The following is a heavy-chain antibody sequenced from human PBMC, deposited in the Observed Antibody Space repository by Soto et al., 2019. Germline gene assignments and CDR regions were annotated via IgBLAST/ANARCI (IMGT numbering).Heavy chain of an antibody. D-gene: IGHD2-15*01. CDR3: ARAGTYCSGGSCYSFDY. CDR2: IIPIFGTA. J-gene: IGHJ4*02. CDR1: GGTFSSYA. V-gene: IGHV1-69*13. Sequence: ASVKVSCKASGGTFSSYAISWVRQAPGQGLEWMGGIIPIFGTANYAQKFQGRVTITADESTSTAYMELSSLRSEDTAVYYCARAGTYCSGGSCYSFDYWGQGTLVTVSS.